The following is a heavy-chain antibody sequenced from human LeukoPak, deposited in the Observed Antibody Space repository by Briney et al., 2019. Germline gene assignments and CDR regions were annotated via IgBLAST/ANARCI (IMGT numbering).Heavy chain of an antibody. CDR2: IDSGPST. D-gene: IGHD6-13*01. J-gene: IGHJ5*02. Sequence: GGSLRLSCAASGFTLSSYGMSWVRQAPGQGLEWVSGIDSGPSTHYADSVRGRFTISRDNPKNTLYLQMNSLRAEDTAVYYCAKGRGIAAAGVNWFDPWGQRTLVTVSS. CDR1: GFTLSSYG. V-gene: IGHV3-23*01. CDR3: AKGRGIAAAGVNWFDP.